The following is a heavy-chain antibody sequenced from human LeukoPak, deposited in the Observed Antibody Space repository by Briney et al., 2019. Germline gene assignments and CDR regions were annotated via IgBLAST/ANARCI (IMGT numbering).Heavy chain of an antibody. J-gene: IGHJ4*02. CDR3: ARSIAARPNYFDY. V-gene: IGHV3-21*01. Sequence: GGSLRLSCAASGFTFSSYSMNWVRQAPGKGLEWVSSVSSSSSYIYYADSVKDRFTISRDNAKNSLNLQMNSLRAEDTAVYYCARSIAARPNYFDYWGQGTLVTVSS. CDR1: GFTFSSYS. CDR2: VSSSSSYI. D-gene: IGHD6-6*01.